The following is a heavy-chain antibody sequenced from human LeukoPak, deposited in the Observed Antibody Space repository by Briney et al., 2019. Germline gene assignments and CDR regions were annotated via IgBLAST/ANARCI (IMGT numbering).Heavy chain of an antibody. D-gene: IGHD5-24*01. Sequence: GGSLRLSCAASGFIFSSYGMHWVRQAPGKGLEWVSGISGGTGNTYYTDSMKGRFTISRDDSKNTLYLQMNSLRAEDTAVYYCAKSGSNRFDYWGQGTLVTVSS. CDR1: GFIFSSYG. CDR2: ISGGTGNT. CDR3: AKSGSNRFDY. V-gene: IGHV3-23*01. J-gene: IGHJ4*02.